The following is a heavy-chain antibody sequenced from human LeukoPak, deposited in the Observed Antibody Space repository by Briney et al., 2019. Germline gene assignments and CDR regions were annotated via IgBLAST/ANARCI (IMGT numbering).Heavy chain of an antibody. CDR1: GGSFSGYY. J-gene: IGHJ4*02. CDR2: INHSGST. V-gene: IGHV4-34*01. CDR3: ARGGVCSSTSFSAGRFVY. D-gene: IGHD2-2*01. Sequence: SETLSLTCAVYGGSFSGYYWSWIRQPPGKGLEWIGEINHSGSTNYNPSLKSRVTISVDTSKNQFSLKLSSVTAADTAVYYCARGGVCSSTSFSAGRFVYWGQGTLVTVSS.